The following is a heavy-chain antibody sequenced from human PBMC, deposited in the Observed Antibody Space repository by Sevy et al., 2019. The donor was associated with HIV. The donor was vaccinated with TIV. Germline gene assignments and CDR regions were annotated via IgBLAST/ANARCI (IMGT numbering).Heavy chain of an antibody. CDR1: GFTFSTYS. CDR2: ISSSSNYI. D-gene: IGHD3-10*01. J-gene: IGHJ6*02. V-gene: IGHV3-21*01. Sequence: GGSLRLSCAASGFTFSTYSMNWVRQAPGKGLEGFSSISSSSNYIYYADSLKGRLTISRDNAKNSLYLQMNSLRADDTAVYYCARDGARITMVQGVMAYYHGMDVWGQGTTVTVSS. CDR3: ARDGARITMVQGVMAYYHGMDV.